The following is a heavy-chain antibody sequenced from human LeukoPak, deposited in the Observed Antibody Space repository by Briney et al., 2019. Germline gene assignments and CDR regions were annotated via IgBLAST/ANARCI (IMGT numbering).Heavy chain of an antibody. D-gene: IGHD6-6*01. Sequence: ASVKVPCKASGYTFPGYYMHWVRQAPGQGLEWMGWINPNSGATNYAQKFQGRVTMTRDTSISTAYMELSRLKSDDTAVYYCAREHSSSSGKVFDYWGQGTLVTVSS. CDR1: GYTFPGYY. V-gene: IGHV1-2*02. CDR3: AREHSSSSGKVFDY. CDR2: INPNSGAT. J-gene: IGHJ4*02.